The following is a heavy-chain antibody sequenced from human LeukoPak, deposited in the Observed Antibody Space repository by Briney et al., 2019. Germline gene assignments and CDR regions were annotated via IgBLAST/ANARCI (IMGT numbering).Heavy chain of an antibody. CDR2: ISSGSTYM. V-gene: IGHV3-21*01. CDR1: GFTFSSYS. D-gene: IGHD2-21*02. Sequence: GGSLRLSCAASGFTFSSYSMNWVRQAPGKGLEWVSYISSGSTYMYYADSLKGRFTISRDNAKSSLYLQMNSLRAEDTAMYYCARDIVHCGGDCYPGRGFDYWGQGTLVTVSS. CDR3: ARDIVHCGGDCYPGRGFDY. J-gene: IGHJ4*02.